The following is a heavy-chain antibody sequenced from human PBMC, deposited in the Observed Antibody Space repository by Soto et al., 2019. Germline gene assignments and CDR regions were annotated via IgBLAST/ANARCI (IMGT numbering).Heavy chain of an antibody. CDR1: GFTFSSYS. V-gene: IGHV3-21*01. Sequence: EVQLVESGGGLVKPGGSLRLSCAASGFTFSSYSMNWVRQAPGKRLEWVSSISSSSSYIYYADSVKGRFTISRDNGKNSLYLQMNSLRAEDTAVYYCARPGHYYYYYMDVWGKGTTVTVSS. J-gene: IGHJ6*03. CDR2: ISSSSSYI. CDR3: ARPGHYYYYYMDV.